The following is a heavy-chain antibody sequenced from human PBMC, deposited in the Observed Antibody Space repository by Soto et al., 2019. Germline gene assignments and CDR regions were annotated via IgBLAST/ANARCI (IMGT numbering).Heavy chain of an antibody. J-gene: IGHJ6*02. CDR2: INPNDDYT. CDR1: GYTFTYDL. V-gene: IGHV1-46*01. CDR3: ARASYYAMDV. Sequence: QAQLVQSGAEVKEPGASVKVSCKASGYTFTYDLMHWVRQAPGQGLEWVGIINPNDDYTAYAQKFQGRVTMTRDTSTSTVYMELGGLRFDDTATYYCARASYYAMDVWGQGTTVTVFS.